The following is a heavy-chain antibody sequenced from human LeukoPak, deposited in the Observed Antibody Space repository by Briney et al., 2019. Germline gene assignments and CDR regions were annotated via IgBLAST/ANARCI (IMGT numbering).Heavy chain of an antibody. J-gene: IGHJ6*03. CDR3: AREGRYRYGYNEYHSYMDI. CDR2: IYYSGST. Sequence: SETLSLTCAVYEGSLSGYFWSWIRQPPGKGLEWIGYIYYSGSTNYNPSLKSRVTISVDTSKNQFSLKLSSVTAAETAVYYCAREGRYRYGYNEYHSYMDIWGKGTTVTVSS. CDR1: EGSLSGYF. D-gene: IGHD5-24*01. V-gene: IGHV4-59*01.